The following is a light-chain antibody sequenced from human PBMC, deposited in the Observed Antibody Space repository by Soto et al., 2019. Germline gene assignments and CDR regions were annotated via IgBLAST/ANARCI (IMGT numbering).Light chain of an antibody. Sequence: DIQMTQSPSSLSASVGDRVTISCRATQGIYTYLAWYQQKPGQAPKLLIYAASTLEAGVPSRFSGSGFGTDFTLTISSLLHEYVATNYCHNYKSALLTVGHGTWLEIK. V-gene: IGKV1-27*01. CDR1: QGIYTY. J-gene: IGKJ5*01. CDR3: HNYKSALLT. CDR2: AAS.